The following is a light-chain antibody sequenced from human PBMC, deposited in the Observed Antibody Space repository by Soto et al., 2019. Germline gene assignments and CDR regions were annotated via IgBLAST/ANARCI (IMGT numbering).Light chain of an antibody. CDR2: GAS. CDR1: QSVSSSY. J-gene: IGKJ1*01. V-gene: IGKV3-20*01. CDR3: QQYGSSPCT. Sequence: EIVLTQSPGTMSLSPGERATLSCRASQSVSSSYLAWYQQKPGQAPTLRIYGASSRATGIPDRFSGSGSGTYFTLTISRLDPEDCAVYYCQQYGSSPCTFGQGTKVEIK.